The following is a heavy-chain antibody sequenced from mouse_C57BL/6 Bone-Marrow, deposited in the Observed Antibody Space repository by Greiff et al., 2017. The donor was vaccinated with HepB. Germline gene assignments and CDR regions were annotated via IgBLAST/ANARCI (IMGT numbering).Heavy chain of an antibody. CDR2: INPNYGTT. D-gene: IGHD1-1*01. CDR3: ARERPITTVVATGPFDY. J-gene: IGHJ2*01. Sequence: EVQLQQSGPELVKPGASVKISCKASGYSFTDYNMNWVKQSNGKSLEWIGVINPNYGTTSYNQKFKGKATLTVDQSSSTAYMQLNSLTSEDSAVYYCARERPITTVVATGPFDYWGQGTTLTVSS. V-gene: IGHV1-39*01. CDR1: GYSFTDYN.